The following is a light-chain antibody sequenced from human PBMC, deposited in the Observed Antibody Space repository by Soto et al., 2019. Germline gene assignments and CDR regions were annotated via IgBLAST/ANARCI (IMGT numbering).Light chain of an antibody. CDR1: QSISTY. CDR3: LHRSNWPT. CDR2: AAS. V-gene: IGKV1-39*01. J-gene: IGKJ1*01. Sequence: DIQLTQSPSPLSASVGDRVAITCLASQSISTYLNWYQQKPGKAPKVLIYAASNLQSGVPPRFSGSGSGTDFTLTISSLEPEDSAVYYCLHRSNWPTFGQGTKVDIK.